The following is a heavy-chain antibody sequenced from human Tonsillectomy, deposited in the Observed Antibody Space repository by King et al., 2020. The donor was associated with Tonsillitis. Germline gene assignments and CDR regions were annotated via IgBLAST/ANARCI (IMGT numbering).Heavy chain of an antibody. Sequence: VQLVESGGGLVQPGGSLRLSCAASGISFSAYWMHWIRQTPGKGLVWVSRIISDGSSTTYADSVKGRFTISRDNAKKTVYLQMNSLRAEDTAVYYCASDYYGSVDNWGRGTLVTVSS. CDR3: ASDYYGSVDN. CDR1: GISFSAYW. D-gene: IGHD3-10*01. V-gene: IGHV3-74*01. CDR2: IISDGSST. J-gene: IGHJ4*02.